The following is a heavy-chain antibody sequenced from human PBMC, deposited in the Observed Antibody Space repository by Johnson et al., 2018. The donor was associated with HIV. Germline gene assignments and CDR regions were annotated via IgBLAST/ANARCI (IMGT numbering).Heavy chain of an antibody. CDR1: GFTFSSYG. J-gene: IGHJ3*02. CDR3: VKDGPLLRYFDWSDAFDI. Sequence: VQLVESGGGVVQPGGSLRLSCAASGFTFSSYGMHWVRQAPGKGLEWVAFIRYDGSNKYYADSVKGRFTISRDNSKNTLYLQMNSLRAEDTSVYYCVKDGPLLRYFDWSDAFDIWGQETMVTVSS. CDR2: IRYDGSNK. D-gene: IGHD3-9*01. V-gene: IGHV3-30*02.